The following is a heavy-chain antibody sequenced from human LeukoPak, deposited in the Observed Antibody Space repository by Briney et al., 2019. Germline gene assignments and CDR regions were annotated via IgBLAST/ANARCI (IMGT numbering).Heavy chain of an antibody. D-gene: IGHD4-11*01. CDR3: ARGGSRMTTFYIIDY. J-gene: IGHJ4*02. Sequence: ASVKVSCKASGYTFTNYVVHWVRQAPGQRLEWMGWINAGNGNTKYSQKFQGRVTITRDTSANTAYMELSSLRFEDTAVYYCARGGSRMTTFYIIDYWGQGTLVTVSS. CDR2: INAGNGNT. V-gene: IGHV1-3*01. CDR1: GYTFTNYV.